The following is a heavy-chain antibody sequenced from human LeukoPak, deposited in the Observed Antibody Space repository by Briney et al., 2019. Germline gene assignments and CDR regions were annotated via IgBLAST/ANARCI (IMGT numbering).Heavy chain of an antibody. Sequence: SETLSLTCAVYGGSFSGYYWSWIRQPPGKGLEWIGEINHSGSTNYNPSLKSRVTLSVDKSKNQFSLRLNSVTAADTVVYYCAGAYCGGDCYSGRTFDIWGQGTMVTVSS. CDR3: AGAYCGGDCYSGRTFDI. D-gene: IGHD2-21*02. CDR2: INHSGST. CDR1: GGSFSGYY. J-gene: IGHJ3*02. V-gene: IGHV4-34*01.